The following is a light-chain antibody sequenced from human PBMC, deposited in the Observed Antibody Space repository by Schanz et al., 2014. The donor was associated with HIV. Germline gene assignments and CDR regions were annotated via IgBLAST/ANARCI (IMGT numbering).Light chain of an antibody. V-gene: IGLV1-40*01. Sequence: QSVLTQPPSVSGAPGQRVTISCTGSSSNIGAGYDVHWYQQLPGTAPKLLISDNFNRPSGVPDRYSGSKSDTSASLAITGLQADDEADYYCQSFDSSVGNVVFGGGTKLTVL. CDR2: DNF. CDR3: QSFDSSVGNVV. J-gene: IGLJ2*01. CDR1: SSNIGAGYD.